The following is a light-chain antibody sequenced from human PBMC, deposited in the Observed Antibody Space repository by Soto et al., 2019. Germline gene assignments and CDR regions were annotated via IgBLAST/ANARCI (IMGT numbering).Light chain of an antibody. V-gene: IGLV2-8*01. CDR3: SSYAGTSYSV. J-gene: IGLJ1*01. CDR2: AVN. CDR1: SSDVCGYNY. Sequence: QSARTQPPSASGSPGQSVTISCTGTSSDVCGYNYVSWYQQHPGKAPKLIIYAVNKWPSGVPDCFSGSKSGNTASLTVSGLQAEDEADYYCSSYAGTSYSVFGSGTKVTGL.